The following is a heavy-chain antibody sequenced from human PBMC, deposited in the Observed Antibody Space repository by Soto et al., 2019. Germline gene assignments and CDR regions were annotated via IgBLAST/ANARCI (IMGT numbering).Heavy chain of an antibody. Sequence: GGSLRLSCAASGFTFSSYSMDWVRQAPGKGLEWVSSISSSSSYIYYADSVKGRFTISRDNAKNSLYLQMNSLRAEDTAVYYCARDSSPQYYYGSGSYSNREDFDYWGQGTLVTVSS. D-gene: IGHD3-10*01. CDR2: ISSSSSYI. J-gene: IGHJ4*02. CDR3: ARDSSPQYYYGSGSYSNREDFDY. V-gene: IGHV3-21*01. CDR1: GFTFSSYS.